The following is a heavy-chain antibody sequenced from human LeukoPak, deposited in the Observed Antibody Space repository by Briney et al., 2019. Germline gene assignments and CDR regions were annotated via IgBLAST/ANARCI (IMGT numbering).Heavy chain of an antibody. CDR3: ARGGTGDLPY. V-gene: IGHV4-4*02. CDR2: IYHTGST. D-gene: IGHD7-27*01. J-gene: IGHJ4*02. CDR1: GDSISSNNW. Sequence: SETLSLTCAVSGDSISSNNWWTWVRQPLGQGLEWIGEIYHTGSTNYNPSLTSRVTISIDMSKNQFSLNLNSVTVADTAVYYCARGGTGDLPYWGQGTLVTVSS.